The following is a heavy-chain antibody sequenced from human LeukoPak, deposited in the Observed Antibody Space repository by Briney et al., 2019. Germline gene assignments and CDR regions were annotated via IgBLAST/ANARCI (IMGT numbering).Heavy chain of an antibody. J-gene: IGHJ4*02. Sequence: SVKVSCKASGGTFSSYTISWVRQAPGQGLEWMVRIIPILGIANYAQKFQGRVTITADKSTSTAYMELSSLGSEDTAVYYCARWGYYGSGSYFEYWGQGTLVTVSS. D-gene: IGHD3-10*01. CDR2: IIPILGIA. CDR1: GGTFSSYT. CDR3: ARWGYYGSGSYFEY. V-gene: IGHV1-69*02.